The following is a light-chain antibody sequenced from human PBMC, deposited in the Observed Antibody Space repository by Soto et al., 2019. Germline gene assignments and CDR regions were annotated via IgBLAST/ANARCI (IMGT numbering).Light chain of an antibody. J-gene: IGKJ1*01. CDR2: GAS. V-gene: IGKV3-20*01. Sequence: EIVLTQSPGTLSLSPGERATLFCRASQSLTSTYLAWYQQKPGQAPRLLIYGASSRATGIPDRFSGSGSGTDFTLTISRLEPTDLAVYYCQYYGTSSWTFGHGTKVEIK. CDR3: QYYGTSSWT. CDR1: QSLTSTY.